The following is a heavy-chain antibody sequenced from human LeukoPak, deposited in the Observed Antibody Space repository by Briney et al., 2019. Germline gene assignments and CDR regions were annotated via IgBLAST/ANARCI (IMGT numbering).Heavy chain of an antibody. CDR2: IVVGGGNT. CDR3: AADSSGDDAFDI. J-gene: IGHJ3*02. D-gene: IGHD3-22*01. Sequence: SVKVSCKASGFTFTSSAMQWVRQARGQRLEWMGWIVVGGGNTNYAQKFQERVTITRDMSTSTAYMELSSLRSEDTAVYYCAADSSGDDAFDIWGQGTMVTVSS. V-gene: IGHV1-58*02. CDR1: GFTFTSSA.